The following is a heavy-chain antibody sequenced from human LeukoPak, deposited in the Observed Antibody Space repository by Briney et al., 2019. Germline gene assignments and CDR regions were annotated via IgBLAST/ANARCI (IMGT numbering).Heavy chain of an antibody. CDR1: GFTFSSYS. V-gene: IGHV3-21*01. CDR2: ISSSSSYI. D-gene: IGHD3-22*01. CDR3: ARDYYDSSGRYDY. J-gene: IGHJ4*02. Sequence: PGGSLRLSCAASGFTFSSYSINWVRQAPGKGLEWVSSISSSSSYIYYADSVKCRFTISRDNAKNSLYLQMNSLRAEDTAVYYCARDYYDSSGRYDYWGQGTLVTVSS.